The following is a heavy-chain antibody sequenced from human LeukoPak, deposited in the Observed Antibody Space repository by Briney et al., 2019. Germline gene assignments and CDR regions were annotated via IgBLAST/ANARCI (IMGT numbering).Heavy chain of an antibody. CDR1: GFTFSDYY. Sequence: GGSLRLSCAASGFTFSDYYMSWIRQAPGKGLEWVSYISSSGSTIYYADSVKGRFTISRDNAKNSLYLQMNSLRAEDTAVYYCARCGTIINTANFDYYYYMDVWGKGTTVTVSS. CDR2: ISSSGSTI. CDR3: ARCGTIINTANFDYYYYMDV. J-gene: IGHJ6*03. D-gene: IGHD4/OR15-4a*01. V-gene: IGHV3-11*04.